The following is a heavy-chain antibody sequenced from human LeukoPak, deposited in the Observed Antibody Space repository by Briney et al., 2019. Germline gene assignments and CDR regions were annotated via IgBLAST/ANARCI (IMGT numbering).Heavy chain of an antibody. J-gene: IGHJ4*02. CDR2: ISYDGSNE. CDR1: GFTFSSYA. D-gene: IGHD6-6*01. CDR3: ARSKSSSSPNFDY. V-gene: IGHV3-30-3*01. Sequence: GGSLRLSCAASGFTFSSYAMHWVRQAPGKGLEWVAIISYDGSNEYYADSVKGRFTISTDNSKSTLYLQMNSLRAEDTAVYYCARSKSSSSPNFDYWGQGTLVTVSS.